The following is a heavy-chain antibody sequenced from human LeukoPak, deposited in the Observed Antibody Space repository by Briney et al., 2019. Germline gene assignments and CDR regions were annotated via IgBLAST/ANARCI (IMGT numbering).Heavy chain of an antibody. CDR2: VRGNGLTT. V-gene: IGHV3-23*01. CDR1: GFAFNTYA. D-gene: IGHD3-22*01. J-gene: IGHJ4*02. CDR3: AKDVNSSGYYLGFDY. Sequence: GGSLRLSCAASGFAFNTYAMSWVRQAPGKGLEWVSSVRGNGLTTYYADSVKGRFTISRDNSKNMVFLQMSSLRAEDTALYYCAKDVNSSGYYLGFDYWGQGTLVTVSS.